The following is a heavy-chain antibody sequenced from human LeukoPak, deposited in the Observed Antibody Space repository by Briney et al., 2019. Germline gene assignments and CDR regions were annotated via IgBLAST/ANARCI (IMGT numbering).Heavy chain of an antibody. J-gene: IGHJ3*02. Sequence: GGSLRLSCAASGFTFSNYAMSWVRQAPGKGLEWVSAIGRSGGSTYYADSVKGRFTISRDNSRNALYLQMNSLRAEDTAVYYCAKYSGYCSTTSCYGAFDMWGQGTMVTVSS. CDR1: GFTFSNYA. V-gene: IGHV3-23*01. CDR3: AKYSGYCSTTSCYGAFDM. CDR2: IGRSGGST. D-gene: IGHD2-2*01.